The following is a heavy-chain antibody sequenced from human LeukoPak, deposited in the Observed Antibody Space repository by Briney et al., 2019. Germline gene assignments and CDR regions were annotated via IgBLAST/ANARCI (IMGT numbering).Heavy chain of an antibody. CDR3: ARGNQPNFDS. J-gene: IGHJ4*02. D-gene: IGHD1-14*01. Sequence: SETLSLTCAVSGGSISSSDWWSWVRQPPGKGLEWIGEVYHSGGTNYDPSLKSRVTISVDRSKNLFSLELNSVTAADTAVYYCARGNQPNFDSWGRGTLVTVSS. CDR2: VYHSGGT. V-gene: IGHV4-4*02. CDR1: GGSISSSDW.